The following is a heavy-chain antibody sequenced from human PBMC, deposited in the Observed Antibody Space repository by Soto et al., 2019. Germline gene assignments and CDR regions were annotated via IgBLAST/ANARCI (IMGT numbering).Heavy chain of an antibody. CDR1: GGSISSADFY. Sequence: QVQLQESGPGLVKPSQTLSLTCTVSGGSISSADFYWSWIRQHPGKGLEYIGYIYHSGSTYSNPSLKSRVSMSVDTSKDQFSLRLNSVTDADTAMYYCARAYCGGDCYHPSEFDYWGQGTLVTVSS. V-gene: IGHV4-31*03. D-gene: IGHD2-21*02. CDR2: IYHSGST. J-gene: IGHJ4*02. CDR3: ARAYCGGDCYHPSEFDY.